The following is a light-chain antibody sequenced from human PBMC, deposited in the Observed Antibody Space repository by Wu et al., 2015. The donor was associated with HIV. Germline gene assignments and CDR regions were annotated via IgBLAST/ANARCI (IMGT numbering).Light chain of an antibody. CDR2: GAS. CDR3: QQYGSSPPVYS. J-gene: IGKJ2*03. CDR1: QSVDSAY. V-gene: IGKV3-20*01. Sequence: EIVVTQSPGTLSLSPGERATLSCRASQSVDSAYLAWYQQKPGQAPRLLIYGASSRATGIPDRFSGSGSGTDFTLTISRLEPEDFAVYYCQQYGSSPPVYSFGQGTKLEIK.